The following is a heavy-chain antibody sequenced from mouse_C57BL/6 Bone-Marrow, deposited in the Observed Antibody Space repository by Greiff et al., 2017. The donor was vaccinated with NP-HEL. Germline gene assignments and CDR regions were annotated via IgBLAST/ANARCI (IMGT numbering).Heavy chain of an antibody. CDR1: GFNIKNTY. CDR2: IDPANGNT. D-gene: IGHD3-3*01. J-gene: IGHJ3*01. Sequence: EVKLVESVAELVRPGASVKLSCTASGFNIKNTYMHWVKQRPEQGLEWIGRIDPANGNTKYAPKFQGQATITADTSSNTAYLQLSSLTSEDTAIYYCASPGRGQAWFAYWGQGTLVTVSA. CDR3: ASPGRGQAWFAY. V-gene: IGHV14-3*01.